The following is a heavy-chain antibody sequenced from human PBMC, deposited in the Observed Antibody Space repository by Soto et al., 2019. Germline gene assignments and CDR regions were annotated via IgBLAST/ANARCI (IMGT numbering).Heavy chain of an antibody. D-gene: IGHD1-1*01. Sequence: PSETLSLTCTVSGGSVSSGDYYWSWIRQPPGKGLEWIGYIYYSGSTNYNPSLKSRVTISVDTSKNQFSLKLSSVTAADTAVYYCARRLTTQYNWFDPWGQGTLVTVSS. V-gene: IGHV4-61*08. CDR2: IYYSGST. CDR1: GGSVSSGDYY. CDR3: ARRLTTQYNWFDP. J-gene: IGHJ5*02.